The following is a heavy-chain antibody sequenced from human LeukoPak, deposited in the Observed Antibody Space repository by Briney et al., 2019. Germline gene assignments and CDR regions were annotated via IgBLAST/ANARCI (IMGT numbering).Heavy chain of an antibody. CDR1: GGSISSGFYY. D-gene: IGHD6-13*01. CDR3: AIIAADRPWAGGSS. CDR2: IYYSGST. Sequence: PSETLSLTCTVSGGSISSGFYYWSWIRQHPGKGLEWIGYIYYSGSTYYNPSLKSRVTISVDTSKNQFSLKLSSVTAADTAVYYCAIIAADRPWAGGSSWGQGTLVTVSS. J-gene: IGHJ4*02. V-gene: IGHV4-31*03.